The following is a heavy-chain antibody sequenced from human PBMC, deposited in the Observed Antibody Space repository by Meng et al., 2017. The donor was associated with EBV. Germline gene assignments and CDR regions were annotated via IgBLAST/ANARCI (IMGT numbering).Heavy chain of an antibody. Sequence: HLRLRGPGPGQVKPSETLSLTCTVSGDSISSFYYWGWIRQPPGRGLEWIGSVHYTGSTYYSPSLKSRVTVSVDTSKNQFSLRLTSVTAADTAVYYCARPFPSWQSPRLDPFGAWGQGTLVTVSS. V-gene: IGHV4-39*01. CDR3: ARPFPSWQSPRLDPFGA. D-gene: IGHD6-19*01. J-gene: IGHJ5*02. CDR1: GDSISSFYY. CDR2: VHYTGST.